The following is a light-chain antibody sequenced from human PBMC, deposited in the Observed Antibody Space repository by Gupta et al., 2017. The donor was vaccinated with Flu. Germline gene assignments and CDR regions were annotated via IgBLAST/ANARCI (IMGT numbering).Light chain of an antibody. CDR2: QDS. V-gene: IGLV3-1*01. CDR3: QAWDSSTYV. Sequence: SYELTQPPSVSVSPGQTASITCPGDKLGDKYACWYQQEPGQSPVLVSYQDSKRPSGIPERFSGSSSGNTATLTISGTQAMDEADYYCQAWDSSTYVFGTGTKVTVL. CDR1: KLGDKY. J-gene: IGLJ1*01.